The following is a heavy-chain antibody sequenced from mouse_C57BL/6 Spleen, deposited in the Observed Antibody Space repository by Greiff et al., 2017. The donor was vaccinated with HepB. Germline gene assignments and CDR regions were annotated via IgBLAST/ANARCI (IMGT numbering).Heavy chain of an antibody. J-gene: IGHJ2*01. CDR1: GYTFTSYW. CDR3: ARSRGSSAYYFDY. CDR2: IHPNSGST. Sequence: QVHVKQPGAELVKPGASVKLSCKASGYTFTSYWMHWVKQRPGQGLEWIGMIHPNSGSTNYNEKFKSKATLTVDKSSSTAYMQLSSLTSEDSAVYYCARSRGSSAYYFDYWGQGTTLTVSS. V-gene: IGHV1-64*01. D-gene: IGHD1-1*01.